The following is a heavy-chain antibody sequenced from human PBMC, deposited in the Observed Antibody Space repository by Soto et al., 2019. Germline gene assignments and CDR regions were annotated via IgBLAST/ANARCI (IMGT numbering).Heavy chain of an antibody. Sequence: QVQLVESGGGVVQPGRSLRLSCAASGFTFSSYAMHWVRQAPGKGLEWVAVISYDGSNKYYADSVKGRFTISRDNSKNTLYLQMNSLRAEDTAVYYCASDLGVGAIHLTLDYWGQGTLVTVSS. J-gene: IGHJ4*02. CDR2: ISYDGSNK. V-gene: IGHV3-30-3*01. CDR1: GFTFSSYA. CDR3: ASDLGVGAIHLTLDY. D-gene: IGHD3-3*01.